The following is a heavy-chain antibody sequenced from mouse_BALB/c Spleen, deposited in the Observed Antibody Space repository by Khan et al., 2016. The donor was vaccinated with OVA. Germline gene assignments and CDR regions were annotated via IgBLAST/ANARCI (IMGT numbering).Heavy chain of an antibody. V-gene: IGHV1S81*02. Sequence: QVQLQQSGAELVKPGASVRLSCKASGYTFTSYYLYWVKQRPGQGLEWIGDINPSNGGTNFNEKFKSKATLTVDKSASTAYMRLSSLTSEDSAVYYCTRSGYSTFAYWGQGTLVTVSA. J-gene: IGHJ3*01. CDR2: INPSNGGT. D-gene: IGHD2-5*01. CDR1: GYTFTSYY. CDR3: TRSGYSTFAY.